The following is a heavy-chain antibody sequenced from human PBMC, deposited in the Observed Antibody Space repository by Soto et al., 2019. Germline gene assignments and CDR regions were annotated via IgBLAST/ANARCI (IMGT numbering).Heavy chain of an antibody. CDR2: IYYSEST. CDR3: AREWVVVISRRGLNWFDP. D-gene: IGHD3-22*01. Sequence: SETLSLTCTVSGGSVSSGSYYWGWILQPPGKGLEWIGYIYYSESTNYNPSLKSRVTISVDTSKNQFSLKLSSVTAADTAVYYCAREWVVVISRRGLNWFDPWGQGTLVTVSS. CDR1: GGSVSSGSYY. J-gene: IGHJ5*02. V-gene: IGHV4-61*01.